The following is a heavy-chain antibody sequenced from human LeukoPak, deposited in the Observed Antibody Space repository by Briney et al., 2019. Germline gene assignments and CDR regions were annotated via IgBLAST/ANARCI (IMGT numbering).Heavy chain of an antibody. CDR3: ARGVGFSSSWYIRYYYYYYMDV. CDR2: INPSGGST. J-gene: IGHJ6*03. D-gene: IGHD6-13*01. Sequence: ASVKVSCKASGYTFTRYYMYWVRQAPGQGLEWMGIINPSGGSTNYAQKFQGRVTMARDTSTNTVYMALSSLRSEDTAVYYCARGVGFSSSWYIRYYYYYYMDVWGKGTTVTISS. CDR1: GYTFTRYY. V-gene: IGHV1-46*01.